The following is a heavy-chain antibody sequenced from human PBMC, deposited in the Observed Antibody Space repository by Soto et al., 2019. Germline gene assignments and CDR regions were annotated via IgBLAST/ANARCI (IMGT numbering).Heavy chain of an antibody. V-gene: IGHV4-59*08. D-gene: IGHD3-3*01. CDR3: ARHGDYDFWSGYGNWFDP. CDR1: GGSISSYY. CDR2: IYYSGST. Sequence: SETLSLPCTVSGGSISSYYWSWIRQPPGKGLEWIGYIYYSGSTNYNPSLKSRVTISVDTSKNQFSLKLSSVTAADTAVYYCARHGDYDFWSGYGNWFDPWGQGTLVTVSS. J-gene: IGHJ5*02.